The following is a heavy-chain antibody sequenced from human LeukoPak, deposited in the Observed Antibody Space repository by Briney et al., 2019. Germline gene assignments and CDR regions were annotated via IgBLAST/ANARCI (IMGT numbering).Heavy chain of an antibody. D-gene: IGHD2-15*01. J-gene: IGHJ6*03. V-gene: IGHV4-59*01. CDR3: ARSMYSLEYYYYYYYYMDV. CDR1: GGSISSYY. CDR2: IYCSGST. Sequence: SETLSLTCTVSGGSISSYYWSWIRQPPGKGLEWIGYIYCSGSTNYNPSLKSRVTISVDTSKNQFSLKLSSVTAADTAVYYCARSMYSLEYYYYYYYYMDVWGKGTTVTVSS.